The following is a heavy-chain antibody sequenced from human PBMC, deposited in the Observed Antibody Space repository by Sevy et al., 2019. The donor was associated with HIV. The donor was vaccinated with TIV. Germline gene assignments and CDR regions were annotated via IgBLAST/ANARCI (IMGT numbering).Heavy chain of an antibody. CDR3: ARGGGYCGGDCYSIDY. J-gene: IGHJ4*02. V-gene: IGHV3-33*08. D-gene: IGHD2-21*02. CDR2: IWYDGTIK. Sequence: GGSLSLSCAASGFTFSSYVMHWVRQAPGKGLEWVALIWYDGTIKYYADSVKGRFTISRDNSKDTLFLQMNSLTPEDTAVYYCARGGGYCGGDCYSIDYWGQRALVTVSS. CDR1: GFTFSSYV.